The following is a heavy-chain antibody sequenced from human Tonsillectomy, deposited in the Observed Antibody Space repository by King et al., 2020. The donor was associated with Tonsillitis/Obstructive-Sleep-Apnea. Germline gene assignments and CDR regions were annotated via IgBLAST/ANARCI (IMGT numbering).Heavy chain of an antibody. J-gene: IGHJ6*02. CDR2: IYSGGST. V-gene: IGHV3-53*01. Sequence: VQLVESGGGLIQPGGSLRLSCAASGFTVSSNYMSWVRQAPGKGLEWGSVIYSGGSTYSADSVQGRFTISRDNSKNTLYLQMNSLRAEDTAVYYCAGTMVRRVPSGMDVWGQGTTITVSS. CDR3: AGTMVRRVPSGMDV. D-gene: IGHD3-10*01. CDR1: GFTVSSNY.